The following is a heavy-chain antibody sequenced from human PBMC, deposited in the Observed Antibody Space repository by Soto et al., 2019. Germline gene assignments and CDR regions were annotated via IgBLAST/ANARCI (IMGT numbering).Heavy chain of an antibody. V-gene: IGHV3-33*01. Sequence: QVQLVESGGGVVQPGRSLRLSCAASGFTFSSYGMHWVRQAPGKGLEWVAVIWYDGSNKYYADSVKGRFTISRDNSKNTLYRQMNSLRAEDTAVYYCARAKRYYYCYGMDVWGQGTTVTVSS. CDR3: ARAKRYYYCYGMDV. CDR1: GFTFSSYG. J-gene: IGHJ6*02. CDR2: IWYDGSNK.